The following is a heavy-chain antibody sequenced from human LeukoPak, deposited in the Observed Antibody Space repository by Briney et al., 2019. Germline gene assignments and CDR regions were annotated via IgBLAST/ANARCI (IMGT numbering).Heavy chain of an antibody. Sequence: SETLSLTCTVSGGSISSSSYYWGWIRQPPGKGLEWIGSIYYSGSTYYNPSLKSRVTISVDTSKNQFSLKLSSVTAADTAVYYCARHGSQIFLEVLVDTAMVTPFDYWGQGTLVTVSS. J-gene: IGHJ4*02. CDR3: ARHGSQIFLEVLVDTAMVTPFDY. CDR1: GGSISSSSYY. D-gene: IGHD5-18*01. CDR2: IYYSGST. V-gene: IGHV4-39*01.